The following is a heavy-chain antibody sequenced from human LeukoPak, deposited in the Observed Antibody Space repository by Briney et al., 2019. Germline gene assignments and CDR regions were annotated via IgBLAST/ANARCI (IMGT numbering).Heavy chain of an antibody. CDR1: GFTFSSYA. D-gene: IGHD2-2*01. Sequence: GGSLRLSCAAPGFTFSSYAMSWVRQAPGKGLEWVSAISGSGGSTYYANSVKGRFTISRDTSKNTLYLQMNSLRAEDTGVYYCAEGGYPGYCSSTSCYGDYYYYGMDVWGQGTTVTVSS. V-gene: IGHV3-23*01. CDR3: AEGGYPGYCSSTSCYGDYYYYGMDV. CDR2: ISGSGGST. J-gene: IGHJ6*02.